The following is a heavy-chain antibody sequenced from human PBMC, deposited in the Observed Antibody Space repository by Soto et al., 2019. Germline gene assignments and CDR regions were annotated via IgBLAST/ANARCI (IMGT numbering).Heavy chain of an antibody. CDR3: ARPGNYGSGSYLYYLDY. J-gene: IGHJ4*02. CDR1: GGSISSSYYY. D-gene: IGHD3-10*01. V-gene: IGHV4-39*01. CDR2: IYYSGST. Sequence: SETLSLTCTVSGGSISSSYYYWGWIRQPPGKGLEWIGSIYYSGSTYYNPSLKSRVTISVDTSKNQFSLKLSPVTAADTAVYYCARPGNYGSGSYLYYLDYWGQGTPVTVSS.